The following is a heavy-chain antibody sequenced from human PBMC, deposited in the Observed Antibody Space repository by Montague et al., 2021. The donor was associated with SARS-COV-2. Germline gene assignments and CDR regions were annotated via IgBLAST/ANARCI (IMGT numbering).Heavy chain of an antibody. CDR2: ISLSGRT. CDR1: GXSFSDDF. D-gene: IGHD3-16*01. V-gene: IGHV4-34*01. J-gene: IGHJ4*02. CDR3: ARDFERGGNFDY. Sequence: SETLSLTCGVYGXSFSDDFWTWIRQSPEKGLEWIGKISLSGRTNYNPSLNNRVTISLDTSRKQFSLNLNSVTAADTAIYYCARDFERGGNFDYWGQGILVTVSS.